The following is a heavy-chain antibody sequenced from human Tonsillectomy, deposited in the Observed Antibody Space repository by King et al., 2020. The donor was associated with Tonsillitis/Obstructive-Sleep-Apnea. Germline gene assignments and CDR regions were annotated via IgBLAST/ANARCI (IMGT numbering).Heavy chain of an antibody. CDR3: ARAEVVVPARDYYYYYYMDV. D-gene: IGHD2-2*01. V-gene: IGHV1-8*01. CDR2: MNPNSGNT. CDR1: GYTFTSYD. Sequence: QLVQSGAEVKKPGASVKVSCKASGYTFTSYDINWVRQATGQGLEWMGWMNPNSGNTGYAQKFQGRVTMTRNTSISTAYMELSSLRSEDKAVYYCARAEVVVPARDYYYYYYMDVWGKGTTVTVSS. J-gene: IGHJ6*03.